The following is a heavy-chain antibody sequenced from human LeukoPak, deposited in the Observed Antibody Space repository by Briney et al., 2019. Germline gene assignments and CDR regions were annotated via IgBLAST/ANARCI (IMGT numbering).Heavy chain of an antibody. Sequence: ASVKVSCKASGYTFTGYYMHWVRQAPGQGLEWMGWINPNSGGTNYAQKFQGRVTMTRDTSISTAYMELSRLRSDDTAVYYCARVYCSSTSCYYYYMDVWGKGTTVTISS. J-gene: IGHJ6*03. CDR1: GYTFTGYY. D-gene: IGHD2-2*01. V-gene: IGHV1-2*02. CDR2: INPNSGGT. CDR3: ARVYCSSTSCYYYYMDV.